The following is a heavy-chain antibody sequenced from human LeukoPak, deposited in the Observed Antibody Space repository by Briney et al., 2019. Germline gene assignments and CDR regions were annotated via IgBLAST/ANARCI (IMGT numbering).Heavy chain of an antibody. V-gene: IGHV1-24*01. CDR2: FETEDGEP. Sequence: ASVKVSCKVSGYSLSDISVHWIRQVPGRGLEWMGSFETEDGEPFYAQKFQGRVTMTEDTSTDTAYMELSSLRSEDTAVYYCASGNEVTLDGFAIWGQGTMVTVSS. CDR1: GYSLSDIS. J-gene: IGHJ3*02. CDR3: ASGNEVTLDGFAI. D-gene: IGHD2-8*01.